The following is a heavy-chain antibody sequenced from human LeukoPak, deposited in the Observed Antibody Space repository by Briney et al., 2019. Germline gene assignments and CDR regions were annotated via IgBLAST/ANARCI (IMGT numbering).Heavy chain of an antibody. Sequence: ASVKVSCKASGYIFTGYYIHWVRQAPGQGLEWMGWINPNGGGTNYAQKFQGRVTMTRDTSIRTAYMELSRLRSDDTAVYYCARGDRIGGGSDFDYWGQGTLVTVSS. CDR2: INPNGGGT. CDR3: ARGDRIGGGSDFDY. V-gene: IGHV1-2*02. CDR1: GYIFTGYY. D-gene: IGHD3-10*01. J-gene: IGHJ4*02.